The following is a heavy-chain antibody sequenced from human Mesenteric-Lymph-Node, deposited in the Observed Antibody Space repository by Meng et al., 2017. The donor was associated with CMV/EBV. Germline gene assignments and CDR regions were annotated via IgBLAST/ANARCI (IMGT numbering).Heavy chain of an antibody. CDR3: ARDGRDEGIAAAGEYHYYYGMDV. CDR2: ISYDGSNK. D-gene: IGHD6-13*01. CDR1: GFTFSSYA. Sequence: GESLKISCAASGFTFSSYAMHWVRQAPSKGLEWVAVISYDGSNKYYADSVKGRFTISRDNSKNTLHLQMNSLRAEDTAIYYCARDGRDEGIAAAGEYHYYYGMDVWGQGTTVTVSS. V-gene: IGHV3-30*04. J-gene: IGHJ6*02.